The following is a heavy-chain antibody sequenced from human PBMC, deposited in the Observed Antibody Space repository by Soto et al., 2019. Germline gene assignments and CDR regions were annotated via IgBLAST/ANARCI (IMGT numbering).Heavy chain of an antibody. CDR1: GGSISSYY. CDR2: IYYSGST. V-gene: IGHV4-59*01. D-gene: IGHD1-1*01. J-gene: IGHJ4*02. Sequence: SETLSLTCAVSGGSISSYYWSWIRQPPGKGLEWIGYIYYSGSTNYNPSLKSRVTISIDTSKSRFSLNLSSVTAADTAVYYCARVNRYNFPYYFDYWGQGTLVTVSS. CDR3: ARVNRYNFPYYFDY.